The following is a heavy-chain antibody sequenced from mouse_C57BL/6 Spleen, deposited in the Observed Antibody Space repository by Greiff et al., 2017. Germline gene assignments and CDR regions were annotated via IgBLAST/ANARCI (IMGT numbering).Heavy chain of an antibody. Sequence: VKLQESGAELARPGASVKMSCKASGYTFTSYTMHWVKQRPGQGLAWVGNINPCSGYTKYHQKFKDKFTLSADKATSTPYMQLSSLKSEDSAVYYCARSGAYDEAYYFDYWGHGTTLTVSS. CDR1: GYTFTSYT. CDR2: INPCSGYT. D-gene: IGHD2-12*01. V-gene: IGHV1-4*01. J-gene: IGHJ2*01. CDR3: ARSGAYDEAYYFDY.